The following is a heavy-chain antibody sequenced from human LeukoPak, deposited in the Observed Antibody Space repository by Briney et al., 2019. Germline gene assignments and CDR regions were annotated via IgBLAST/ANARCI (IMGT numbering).Heavy chain of an antibody. CDR1: GYTFTGYY. CDR2: INPNSGGT. V-gene: IGHV1-2*02. J-gene: IGHJ4*02. CDR3: ARVGCSSTSCSNDY. D-gene: IGHD2-2*01. Sequence: ASVKVSCKASGYTFTGYYMHWVRQAPGQGLKWMGWINPNSGGTNYAQKFQGRVTMTRDTSISTAYMELSRLRSDDTAVYYCARVGCSSTSCSNDYWGQGTLVTVSS.